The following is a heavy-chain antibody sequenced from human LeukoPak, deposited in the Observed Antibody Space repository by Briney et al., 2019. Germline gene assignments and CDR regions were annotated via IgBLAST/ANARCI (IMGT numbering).Heavy chain of an antibody. J-gene: IGHJ4*02. V-gene: IGHV4-39*07. CDR1: GGSISSSSYY. Sequence: SETLSLTCTVSGGSISSSSYYWGWIRQPPGKGLEWIGGIYYSGSTYYNPSLKSRVTISVDTSKNQFSLKLSSVTAADTAVYYCASTSGSYYFPFDYWGQGTLVTVSS. D-gene: IGHD1-26*01. CDR2: IYYSGST. CDR3: ASTSGSYYFPFDY.